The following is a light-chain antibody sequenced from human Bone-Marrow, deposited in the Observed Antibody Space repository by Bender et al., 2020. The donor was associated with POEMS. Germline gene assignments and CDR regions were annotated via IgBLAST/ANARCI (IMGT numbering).Light chain of an antibody. V-gene: IGLV1-40*01. CDR2: GYN. Sequence: QSVLTQPPSVSGAPWQRVTISCTGSSSNTGSGYDINWYQHLPGTAPKLLIYGYNNRPSGVPDRFSGSKSGTSASLAITGLQAEDEGDYYCQSYDSSLSGWVFGGGTKLTVL. CDR3: QSYDSSLSGWV. J-gene: IGLJ3*02. CDR1: SSNTGSGYD.